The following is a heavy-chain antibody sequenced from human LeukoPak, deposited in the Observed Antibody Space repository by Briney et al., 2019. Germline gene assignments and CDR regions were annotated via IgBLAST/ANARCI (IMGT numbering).Heavy chain of an antibody. Sequence: GGSLRLSCTASGFTFSNAWMSWVRQAPGKGLEWVGRIKSIRDGGTTDYAAPMKGRFTISRDDSKNTLYLQMNSLKTEDTAVYYCTTDLRWELVPLDYWGQGTLVTVSS. V-gene: IGHV3-15*01. CDR3: TTDLRWELVPLDY. CDR2: IKSIRDGGTT. D-gene: IGHD3-10*01. CDR1: GFTFSNAW. J-gene: IGHJ4*02.